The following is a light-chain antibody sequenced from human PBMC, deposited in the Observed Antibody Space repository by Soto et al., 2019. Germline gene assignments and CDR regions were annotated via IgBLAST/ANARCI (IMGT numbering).Light chain of an antibody. CDR3: QQRSNWPGLT. CDR1: QTISSW. V-gene: IGKV1-5*03. Sequence: DIQMTQSPSTLSGSVGDRVTITCRASQTISSWLAWYQQKPGKAPKLLIYKASTLKSGVPSRFSGSGSGTEFTLTISSLQPDDFAVYYCQQRSNWPGLTFGGGTKVDIK. J-gene: IGKJ4*01. CDR2: KAS.